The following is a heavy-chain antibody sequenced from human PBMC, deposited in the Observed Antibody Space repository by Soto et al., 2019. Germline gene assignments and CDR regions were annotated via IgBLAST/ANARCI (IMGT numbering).Heavy chain of an antibody. J-gene: IGHJ5*01. CDR2: ISYTGST. D-gene: IGHD2-21*02. CDR1: GGSISSSSYC. V-gene: IGHV4-39*07. CDR3: ARVRGPYCGGYCYRPTRNWFDS. Sequence: SETLSLTCTVSGGSISSSSYCWGWIRLPPGKGLEWIGSISYTGSTYYNSSLKSRVAMSVDTSKNQFSLKLSSVTAADTAVYYCARVRGPYCGGYCYRPTRNWFDSWGQGTLVTVSS.